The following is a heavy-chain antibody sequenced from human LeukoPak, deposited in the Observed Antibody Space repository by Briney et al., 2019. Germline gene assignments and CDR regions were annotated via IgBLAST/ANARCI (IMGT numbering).Heavy chain of an antibody. CDR3: ARGPGVDY. CDR1: GGSISSGDYY. Sequence: RTSETLSLTCTVSGGSISSGDYYWSWIRQPPGKGLEWIGSIYYSGSTYYNPSLKSRVTISVDTSKNQFSLKLSSVTAADTAVYYCARGPGVDYWGQGTLVTVSS. J-gene: IGHJ4*02. CDR2: IYYSGST. V-gene: IGHV4-39*07.